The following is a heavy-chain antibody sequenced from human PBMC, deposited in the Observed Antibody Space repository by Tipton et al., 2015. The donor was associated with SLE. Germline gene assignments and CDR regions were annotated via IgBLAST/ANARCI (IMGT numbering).Heavy chain of an antibody. D-gene: IGHD3-22*01. J-gene: IGHJ4*02. CDR2: ISSSSSYI. CDR1: GFTFSSYS. CDR3: ARDSPPIFYYDTSSYLGY. Sequence: SLRLSCAASGFTFSSYSMNWVRQAPGKGLEWVSSISSSSSYIYYADSVKGRFTISRDNAKNSLYLQMNSLRAEDTAVYYCARDSPPIFYYDTSSYLGYWGQGTLVTVSS. V-gene: IGHV3-21*01.